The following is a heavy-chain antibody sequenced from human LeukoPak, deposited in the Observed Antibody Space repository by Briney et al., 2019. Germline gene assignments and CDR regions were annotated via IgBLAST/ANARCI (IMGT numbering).Heavy chain of an antibody. Sequence: RTSETLSLTCTVSGGPISSYYWSWIRQPPGNGLEWIGYIYYSGSTNYNPSLKSRVTISVDTSKNQCSLNLSSVTAADTAVYYCARESTTAGGYNWFDPWGQGTLVTVSS. J-gene: IGHJ5*02. D-gene: IGHD4-11*01. CDR3: ARESTTAGGYNWFDP. CDR1: GGPISSYY. V-gene: IGHV4-59*01. CDR2: IYYSGST.